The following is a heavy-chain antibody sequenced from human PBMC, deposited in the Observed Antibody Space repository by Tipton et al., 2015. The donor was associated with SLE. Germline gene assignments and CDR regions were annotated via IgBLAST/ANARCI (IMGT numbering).Heavy chain of an antibody. Sequence: QLVQSGAEVKKPGASVKVSCKASGGTFSSYAISWVRQAPGQGLEWMGGIIPIFGTANYAQKFQGRVTITADESTSTAYMELSSLRSEDTAVYYCATCEYYYGSGSYGRPTGYYGMDVWGQGTTVTVSS. CDR2: IIPIFGTA. CDR3: ATCEYYYGSGSYGRPTGYYGMDV. CDR1: GGTFSSYA. D-gene: IGHD3-10*01. V-gene: IGHV1-69*13. J-gene: IGHJ6*02.